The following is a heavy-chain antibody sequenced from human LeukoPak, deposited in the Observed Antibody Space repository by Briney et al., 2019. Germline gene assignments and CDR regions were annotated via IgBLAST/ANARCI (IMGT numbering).Heavy chain of an antibody. J-gene: IGHJ6*03. V-gene: IGHV3-48*03. CDR2: IRGFDSTI. D-gene: IGHD3-10*01. CDR3: AKDILWFGADYMDV. CDR1: GFTFSSYE. Sequence: GGSLRLSCAASGFTFSSYEMNWVRQAPGKGLEWVSYIRGFDSTIYYADSVKGRFTISRDNSKNSLYLQMNSLRTEDTALYYCAKDILWFGADYMDVWGKGTTVTVSS.